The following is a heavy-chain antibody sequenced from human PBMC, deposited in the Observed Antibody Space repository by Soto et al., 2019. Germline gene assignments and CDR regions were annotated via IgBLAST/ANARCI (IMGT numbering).Heavy chain of an antibody. CDR2: ISGSGGST. CDR1: GFTFSSYA. Sequence: EVQLLESGGGLVQPGGSLRLSCAASGFTFSSYAMNWVRQAPGKGLEWVSGISGSGGSTYYAVSVKGRFTSSRDNSKNTLYLQMNSLRAEDTAVYYCAKDRFGEYFYYGMDVWGQGTTVTVSS. CDR3: AKDRFGEYFYYGMDV. D-gene: IGHD3-10*01. J-gene: IGHJ6*02. V-gene: IGHV3-23*01.